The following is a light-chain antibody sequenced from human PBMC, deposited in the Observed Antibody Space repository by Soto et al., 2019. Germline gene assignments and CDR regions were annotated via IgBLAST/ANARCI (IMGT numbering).Light chain of an antibody. V-gene: IGLV1-44*01. CDR2: SDN. CDR1: NSNIGDNS. Sequence: QPVLTQPPSASGTPGQVFTISCSGSNSNIGDNSVNWYQQLPGTAPKLLIYSDNRRPSGVPDRFSGSKSGTSASLAISGLQSEDEAEYCCAAWDDSLNGLLFGGGTKLTVL. CDR3: AAWDDSLNGLL. J-gene: IGLJ3*02.